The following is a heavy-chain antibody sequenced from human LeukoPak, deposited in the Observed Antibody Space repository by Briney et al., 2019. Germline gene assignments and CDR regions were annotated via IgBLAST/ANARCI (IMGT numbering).Heavy chain of an antibody. CDR3: ARGLLNWKPLCDY. CDR1: GYSFTGYY. Sequence: ASVKVSCKTSGYSFTGYYLHWVRQAPGQGLEWMGWINPNSGGTNYAQKFQGRVTMTRDTSTSTVYMELSSLRSEDTAVYYCARGLLNWKPLCDYWGQGTLVTVSS. CDR2: INPNSGGT. V-gene: IGHV1-2*02. J-gene: IGHJ4*02. D-gene: IGHD1-1*01.